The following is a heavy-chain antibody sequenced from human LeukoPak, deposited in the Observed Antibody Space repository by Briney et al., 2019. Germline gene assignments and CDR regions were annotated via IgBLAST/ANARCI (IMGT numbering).Heavy chain of an antibody. V-gene: IGHV4-39*07. CDR2: IYYSGST. Sequence: PSETLSLTCTVSGGSISSSSYYWGWIRQPPGKGLEWIGSIYYSGSTYYNPSLRSRVTISVDTSKNQFSLKLSSVTAADTAVYYCARSDSLMGRGVINPWSQGTLVTVSS. D-gene: IGHD3-10*01. J-gene: IGHJ5*02. CDR3: ARSDSLMGRGVINP. CDR1: GGSISSSSYY.